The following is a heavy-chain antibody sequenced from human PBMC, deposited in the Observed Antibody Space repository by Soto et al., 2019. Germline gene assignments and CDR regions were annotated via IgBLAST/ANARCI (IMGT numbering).Heavy chain of an antibody. J-gene: IGHJ4*02. CDR3: ARYCSSTSCLNFVY. Sequence: QVQLRESGPGLMKPSQTLSLTCTVSGGSLSSGNYYWSWIRQPPGKGLEWIGYIDYSGNTFYNPSLKSRLTVSVDTSRNQFSLRLSSVTAADTAVYYCARYCSSTSCLNFVYWGRGTLVTVSS. CDR1: GGSLSSGNYY. CDR2: IDYSGNT. D-gene: IGHD2-2*01. V-gene: IGHV4-30-4*01.